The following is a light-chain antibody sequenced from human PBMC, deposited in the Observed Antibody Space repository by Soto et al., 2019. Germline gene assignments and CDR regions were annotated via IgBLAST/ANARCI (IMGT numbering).Light chain of an antibody. V-gene: IGKV1-39*01. CDR1: LSISTD. CDR3: QQFAASPRT. Sequence: DIPMTQSPSSLSASVGDRVTITCRASLSISTDLNWYQQKPGKAPKVLIFGASSLQSGVPSRFSGSGSGTDFTLTISSLQPEDSAVYYCQQFAASPRTFGQGTTVEIK. J-gene: IGKJ1*01. CDR2: GAS.